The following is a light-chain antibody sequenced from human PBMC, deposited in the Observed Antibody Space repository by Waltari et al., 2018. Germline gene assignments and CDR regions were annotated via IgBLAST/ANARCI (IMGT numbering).Light chain of an antibody. CDR3: QQSYSTPVT. CDR2: AAS. Sequence: DIQITQSPSSLSASVGDRVTITCRASQSISSYLNWYQQKPGKAPKRLIYAASSWQSGVPSRFSGSGSGTDFTLTISSLQPEDFATYDCQQSYSTPVTFGQGTKLEIK. CDR1: QSISSY. J-gene: IGKJ2*01. V-gene: IGKV1-39*01.